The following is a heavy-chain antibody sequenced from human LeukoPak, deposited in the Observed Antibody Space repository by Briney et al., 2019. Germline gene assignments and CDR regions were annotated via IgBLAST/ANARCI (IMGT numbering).Heavy chain of an antibody. D-gene: IGHD3-10*01. CDR3: ARSPRQWFGEFSRPRRSYYFDY. J-gene: IGHJ4*02. V-gene: IGHV4-34*01. CDR2: INHSGST. CDR1: GGSFSTYY. Sequence: PSETLSLTCAVYGGSFSTYYWSWIRQPPGKGLEWIGEINHSGSTNYNPSLKSRVTISLDTSKNQFSLKLSSVTAADTAVYYCARSPRQWFGEFSRPRRSYYFDYWGQGTLVTVSS.